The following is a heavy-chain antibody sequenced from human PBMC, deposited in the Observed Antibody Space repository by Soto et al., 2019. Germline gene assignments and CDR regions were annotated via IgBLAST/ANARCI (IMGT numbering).Heavy chain of an antibody. J-gene: IGHJ4*02. CDR1: RGSISSGTNY. CDR3: ARVRGGGPFDD. V-gene: IGHV4-61*05. D-gene: IGHD1-26*01. Sequence: PSETLSLTCTVSRGSISSGTNYWAWIRQVPGKGLEWIGYTNYNGRTNYIYNPSLKSRVTISVDTSKNQFSLKLTSVTAADTAVYYCARVRGGGPFDDWGQGTLVTVSS. CDR2: TNYNGRT.